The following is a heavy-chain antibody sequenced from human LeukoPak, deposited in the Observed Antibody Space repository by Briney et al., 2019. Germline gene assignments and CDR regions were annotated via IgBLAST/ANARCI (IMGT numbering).Heavy chain of an antibody. CDR2: ISGSGGST. J-gene: IGHJ5*02. V-gene: IGHV3-23*01. D-gene: IGHD5-12*01. CDR3: AKPGVDIVATIKFVAHNNWFDP. Sequence: GGSLRLSCGASGFTFNRYAMSWVGQAPGKGLEWVSAISGSGGSTYYADSVKGRFTISRDNSKNTLYLQMNSMRAEDTAVYYCAKPGVDIVATIKFVAHNNWFDPWGQGTLVTVSS. CDR1: GFTFNRYA.